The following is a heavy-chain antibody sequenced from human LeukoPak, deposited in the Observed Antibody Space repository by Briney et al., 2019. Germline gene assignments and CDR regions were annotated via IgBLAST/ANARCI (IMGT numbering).Heavy chain of an antibody. CDR3: AEVHYYDSSGYSDY. Sequence: GASVKVSCKASGYTFTGYYMHWVRQAPGQGLEWMGWINPNSGGTNYAQKFQGRVTMTRDTSMSTAYMELSRVRSDDRAVYYCAEVHYYDSSGYSDYWGQGTLVTVSS. CDR1: GYTFTGYY. CDR2: INPNSGGT. D-gene: IGHD3-22*01. V-gene: IGHV1-2*02. J-gene: IGHJ4*02.